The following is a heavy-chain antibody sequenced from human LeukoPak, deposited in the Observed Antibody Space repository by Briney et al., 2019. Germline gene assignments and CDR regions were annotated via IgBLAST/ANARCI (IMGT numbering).Heavy chain of an antibody. J-gene: IGHJ4*02. D-gene: IGHD3-10*01. CDR1: GGSFSGYY. Sequence: SETLSLTCAVYGGSFSGYYWSWIRQPPGKGLEWIGEINHSGSTNYNPSLKSRVTISVDTSKNQFSLKLSSVTAADTAVYYCARVLWFGELFVDWGQGTLVTVSS. CDR3: ARVLWFGELFVD. CDR2: INHSGST. V-gene: IGHV4-34*01.